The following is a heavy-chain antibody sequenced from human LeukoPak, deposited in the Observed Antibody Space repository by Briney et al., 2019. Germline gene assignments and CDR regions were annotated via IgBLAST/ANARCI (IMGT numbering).Heavy chain of an antibody. CDR2: IDIDGSTT. CDR3: ARVHHYGSGSHDIDY. D-gene: IGHD3-10*01. V-gene: IGHV3-74*01. Sequence: GALRLSCAVSGFTFSNYWMYWVRQAPGKGLVWVSRIDIDGSTTNYADSVKGRFTVSRDNAKNTLYLQMNSLRAEDTAVYYCARVHHYGSGSHDIDYWGQGTLVTVSS. CDR1: GFTFSNYW. J-gene: IGHJ4*02.